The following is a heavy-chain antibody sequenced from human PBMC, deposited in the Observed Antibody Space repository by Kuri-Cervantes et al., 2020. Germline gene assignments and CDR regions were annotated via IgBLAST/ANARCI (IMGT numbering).Heavy chain of an antibody. Sequence: SETLSLTCAVSGYSISSGYYWSWIRQPPGKGLEWIGEINHSGSTNYNPSLKSRVTISVDTSKNQFSLKLRSVTAADTAVYYCARVEEYYYDSSGYLDAFDIWGQGTMVTVSS. CDR1: GYSISSGYY. D-gene: IGHD3-22*01. CDR3: ARVEEYYYDSSGYLDAFDI. J-gene: IGHJ3*02. CDR2: INHSGST. V-gene: IGHV4-34*01.